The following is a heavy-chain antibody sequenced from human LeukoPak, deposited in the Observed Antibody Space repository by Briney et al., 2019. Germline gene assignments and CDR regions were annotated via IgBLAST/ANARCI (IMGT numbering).Heavy chain of an antibody. V-gene: IGHV3-11*01. J-gene: IGHJ4*02. CDR2: ISYSGDTI. CDR1: EFTFSDYY. D-gene: IGHD3-10*01. CDR3: ARSMVRAPFDY. Sequence: PGGSLRLSCAASEFTFSDYYMSWIRQAPGKGLEWVSYISYSGDTIYYADSVKGRFTISRDNAKNSLYLQMNSLRAEDTAVYYCARSMVRAPFDYWGQGTLVTVSS.